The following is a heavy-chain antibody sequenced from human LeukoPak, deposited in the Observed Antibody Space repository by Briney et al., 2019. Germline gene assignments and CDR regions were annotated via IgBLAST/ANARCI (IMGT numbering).Heavy chain of an antibody. J-gene: IGHJ4*02. CDR1: GFTFSSYE. CDR3: ARDGSFTSGSFFDS. V-gene: IGHV3-48*03. D-gene: IGHD1-26*01. CDR2: ISSSGDTV. Sequence: GGSLRLSCAASGFTFSSYEMNWVRQGPGKGPGWVSYISSSGDTVFYGYSLDGRFTISRDNAKNSLYLQINNLRAEDTGVYYCARDGSFTSGSFFDSWGQGTLVTVSS.